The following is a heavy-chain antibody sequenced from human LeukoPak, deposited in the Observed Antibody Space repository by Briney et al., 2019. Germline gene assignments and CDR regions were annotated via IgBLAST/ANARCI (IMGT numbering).Heavy chain of an antibody. CDR3: ARPRGIAAAGTGPKIDAFDI. J-gene: IGHJ3*02. CDR2: IYTSGST. V-gene: IGHV4-4*07. Sequence: PSETLSLTCTVSGGSISSYYWSWIRQPAGKGLEWIGRIYTSGSTNYNPSLKSRVTISVDTSKNQFSLKLSSVTAADTAVYYCARPRGIAAAGTGPKIDAFDIWGQGTMVTVSS. CDR1: GGSISSYY. D-gene: IGHD6-13*01.